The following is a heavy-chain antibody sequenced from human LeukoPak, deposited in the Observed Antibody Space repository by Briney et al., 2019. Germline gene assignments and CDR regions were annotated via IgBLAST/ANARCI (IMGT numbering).Heavy chain of an antibody. CDR1: GFTFSSYW. CDR3: ARFGWFYDILTGYLDY. V-gene: IGHV3-7*03. CDR2: IKQDGSEK. Sequence: GRSLRLSCAASGFTFSSYWMSWVRQAPGKGLEWVANIKQDGSEKYYVDSVKGRFTISRDNAKNSLYLQMNSLRAEDTAVYYCARFGWFYDILTGYLDYWGQGTLVTVSS. J-gene: IGHJ4*02. D-gene: IGHD3-9*01.